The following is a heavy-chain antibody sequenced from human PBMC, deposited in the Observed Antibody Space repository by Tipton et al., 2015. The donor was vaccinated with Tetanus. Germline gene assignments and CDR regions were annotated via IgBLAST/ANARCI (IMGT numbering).Heavy chain of an antibody. Sequence: LRLSCTVSGGSINSYYWSWLRLPPGKALEWIGYIYFSGHTKYSPSLNSRVTMSVDTSNNQFSLRLTSVTAADTAVYFCARGLDPYKSGNFWGQGTLVTVSS. CDR1: GGSINSYY. CDR2: IYFSGHT. D-gene: IGHD5-24*01. J-gene: IGHJ4*02. V-gene: IGHV4-59*12. CDR3: ARGLDPYKSGNF.